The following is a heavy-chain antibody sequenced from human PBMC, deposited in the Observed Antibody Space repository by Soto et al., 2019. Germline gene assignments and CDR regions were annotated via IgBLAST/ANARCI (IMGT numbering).Heavy chain of an antibody. CDR1: GFTFSSYA. CDR3: ARGAYSSSWYLKQYYYGMDV. V-gene: IGHV3-30-3*01. Sequence: QVQLVESGGGVVQPGRSLRLSCAASGFTFSSYAMHWVRQAPGKGLEWVAVISYDGSNKYYADSVKGRFTISRDNSKNTLYLQMNSLRAEDTAVYYCARGAYSSSWYLKQYYYGMDVWGQGTTVTVSS. D-gene: IGHD6-13*01. J-gene: IGHJ6*02. CDR2: ISYDGSNK.